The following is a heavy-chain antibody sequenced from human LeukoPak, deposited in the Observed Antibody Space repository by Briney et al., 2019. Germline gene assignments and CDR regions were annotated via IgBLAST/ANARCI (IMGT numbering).Heavy chain of an antibody. D-gene: IGHD2-8*01. CDR3: ANGNRCTSPNCLGYYYFYMDV. Sequence: GGSLRLSCAASGFTFSSYARNWVRQAPGRGLEWVSGFSGSGGTTCYADSVKGRFTISRDNSKNTLYLQMNSLRAEDTAVYYCANGNRCTSPNCLGYYYFYMDVWGKGTTVTVSS. J-gene: IGHJ6*03. V-gene: IGHV3-23*01. CDR2: FSGSGGTT. CDR1: GFTFSSYA.